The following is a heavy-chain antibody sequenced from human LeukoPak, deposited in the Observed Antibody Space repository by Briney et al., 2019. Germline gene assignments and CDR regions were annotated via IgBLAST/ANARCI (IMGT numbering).Heavy chain of an antibody. CDR1: GGSISSYY. Sequence: SETLSLTCTVSGGSISSYYWSWIRQPPGKGLEWIGYIYYSGSTNYNPSLKSRVTISVDTSKNQFSLKLSSVTAADTAVYYCARGPLWFGELPDDYWGQGTLVAVSS. CDR2: IYYSGST. D-gene: IGHD3-10*01. V-gene: IGHV4-59*01. J-gene: IGHJ4*02. CDR3: ARGPLWFGELPDDY.